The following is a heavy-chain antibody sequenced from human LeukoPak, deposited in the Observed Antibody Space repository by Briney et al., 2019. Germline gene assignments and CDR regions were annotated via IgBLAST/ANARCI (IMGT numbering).Heavy chain of an antibody. CDR1: GFTFKTYG. CDR3: AKEWYDYVWGSYRYFDY. D-gene: IGHD3-16*02. CDR2: IVYNGNNK. J-gene: IGHJ4*02. Sequence: GGSLRLSCAASGFTFKTYGMHWVRQAPGKGLEWVAVIVYNGNNKYYADSVKGRFTISRDNSKNTLYLQMNSLRAEDTAVYYCAKEWYDYVWGSYRYFDYWGQGTLVTVSS. V-gene: IGHV3-30*18.